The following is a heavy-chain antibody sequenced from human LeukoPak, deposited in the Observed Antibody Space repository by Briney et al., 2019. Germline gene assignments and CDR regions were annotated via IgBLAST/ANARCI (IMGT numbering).Heavy chain of an antibody. CDR2: ILNDGSNQ. D-gene: IGHD3-10*01. J-gene: IGHJ5*02. Sequence: GGSLSLSCAASGLTFRLYGMHWVRQAPGKGLEWVAVILNDGSNQYYADSVKGRFTVSRDNSKNTVFLQVNSLRADDTAVYYCARDGVNWVIDLWGQGTLVIVSS. CDR3: ARDGVNWVIDL. CDR1: GLTFRLYG. V-gene: IGHV3-33*01.